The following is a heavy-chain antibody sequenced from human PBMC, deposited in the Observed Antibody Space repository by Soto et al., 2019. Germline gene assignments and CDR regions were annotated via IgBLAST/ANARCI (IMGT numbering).Heavy chain of an antibody. CDR3: ARGAYGDLAFDI. CDR1: GYTFTSYG. CDR2: IRPYNGHT. Sequence: GTSVKVSCTASGYTFTSYGISWVRQAPGQGLEWMGWIRPYNGHTNYAQRLQGRVTMTTDTSTNIAYMELRSLRSDDTAVYYCARGAYGDLAFDIWGQGTMVTVSS. V-gene: IGHV1-18*01. J-gene: IGHJ3*02. D-gene: IGHD4-17*01.